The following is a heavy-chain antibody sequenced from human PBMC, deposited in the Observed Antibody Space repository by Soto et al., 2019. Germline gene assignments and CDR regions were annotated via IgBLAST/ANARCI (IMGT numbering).Heavy chain of an antibody. D-gene: IGHD3-9*01. J-gene: IGHJ6*02. CDR1: GFTLSSNG. Sequence: FLRFSCAASGFTLSSNGVHWVRQAPGKGLGRAADISYVGGNRYYADSVKGRFTISRDNSKNALYLQMNGLGAEDRAVYYCAKATGPTVLRYFGWLHGRYYYYGMGVRGQGTTGTVSS. V-gene: IGHV3-30*18. CDR2: ISYVGGNR. CDR3: AKATGPTVLRYFGWLHGRYYYYGMGV.